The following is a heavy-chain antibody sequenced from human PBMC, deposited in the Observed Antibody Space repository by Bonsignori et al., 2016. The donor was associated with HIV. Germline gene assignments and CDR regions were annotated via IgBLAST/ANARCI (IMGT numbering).Heavy chain of an antibody. CDR3: AHTTRPLDYGDYKGPYNWFDP. J-gene: IGHJ5*02. Sequence: SGPTLVKPTQTLTLTCTFSGFSLSTSGVGVGWIRQPPGKALEWLALIYWDDDKRYSPSLKSRLTITKDTSKNQVVLTMTNMDPVDTATYYCAHTTRPLDYGDYKGPYNWFDPWGQGTLVTVSS. CDR2: IYWDDDK. CDR1: GFSLSTSGVG. D-gene: IGHD4-17*01. V-gene: IGHV2-5*02.